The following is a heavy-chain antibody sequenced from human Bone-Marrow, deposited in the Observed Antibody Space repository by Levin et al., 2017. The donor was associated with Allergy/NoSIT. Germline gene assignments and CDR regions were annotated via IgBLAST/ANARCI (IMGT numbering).Heavy chain of an antibody. J-gene: IGHJ6*02. Sequence: SQTLSLPFSFSSFSFLSSPFPFLLPPPFQGLEWIGEINHSGSTNYNPSLKSRVTISIDTSKNQFSLKLSSVTAADTAVYYCARVRVILTGYYRGSQGSFYYGMDVWGQGTTVTVSS. CDR1: SFSFLSSP. D-gene: IGHD3-9*01. CDR2: INHSGST. V-gene: IGHV4-34*01. CDR3: ARVRVILTGYYRGSQGSFYYGMDV.